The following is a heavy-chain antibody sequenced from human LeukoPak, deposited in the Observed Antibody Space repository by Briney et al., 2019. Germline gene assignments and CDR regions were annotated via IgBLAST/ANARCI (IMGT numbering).Heavy chain of an antibody. CDR3: ATDASVVSGYSYGPLDY. J-gene: IGHJ4*02. V-gene: IGHV1-24*01. Sequence: ASVKVSCKVSGYTLTELSMHWVRQAPGKGLELMGGFDPEDGETIYAQKFQGRVTMTEDTSTDTAYMELSSLRSEDTAVYYCATDASVVSGYSYGPLDYWGQGTLVTVSS. D-gene: IGHD5-18*01. CDR1: GYTLTELS. CDR2: FDPEDGET.